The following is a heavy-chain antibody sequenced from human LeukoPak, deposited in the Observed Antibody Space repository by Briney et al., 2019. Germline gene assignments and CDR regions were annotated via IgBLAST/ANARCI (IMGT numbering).Heavy chain of an antibody. V-gene: IGHV3-33*01. CDR3: ARWGGTRQYYFDY. CDR1: GFIFSDYG. D-gene: IGHD1-1*01. J-gene: IGHJ4*02. Sequence: GGSLRLSCAVSGFIFSDYGFHWVRQAPGKGLEWVAVTSFDGSIKQYADSVKGRFTISRDDSKNTLYLQMNFLKSEDTAVYYCARWGGTRQYYFDYWGQGTLVTVSS. CDR2: TSFDGSIK.